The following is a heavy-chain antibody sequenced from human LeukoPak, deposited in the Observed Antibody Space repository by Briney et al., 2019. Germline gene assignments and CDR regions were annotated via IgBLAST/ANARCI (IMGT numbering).Heavy chain of an antibody. D-gene: IGHD2-2*01. CDR3: AEVPAVEDDY. J-gene: IGHJ4*02. CDR1: GGSISSSSYY. V-gene: IGHV4-39*01. CDR2: IYYSGST. Sequence: SETLSLTCTVSGGSISSSSYYWGWIRQPPGKGLKWIGSIYYSGSTYYNPSLKSRVTISVDTSKNQFSLKLSSVTAADTAVYYCAEVPAVEDDYWGQGTLVTVSS.